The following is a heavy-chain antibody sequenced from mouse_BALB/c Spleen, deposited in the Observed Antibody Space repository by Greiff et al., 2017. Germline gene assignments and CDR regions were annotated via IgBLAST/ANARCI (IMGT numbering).Heavy chain of an antibody. D-gene: IGHD2-1*01. CDR2: IYPGNVNT. Sequence: VMLVESGPELVKPGASVRISCKASGYTFTSYYIHWVKQRPGQGLEWIGWIYPGNVNTKYNEKFKGKATLTADKSSSTAYMQLSSLTSEDSAVYFCARFGNYVMDYWGQGTSVTVSS. CDR1: GYTFTSYY. J-gene: IGHJ4*01. CDR3: ARFGNYVMDY. V-gene: IGHV1S56*01.